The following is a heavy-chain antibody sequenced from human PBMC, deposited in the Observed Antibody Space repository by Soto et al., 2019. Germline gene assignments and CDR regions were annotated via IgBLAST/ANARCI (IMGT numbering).Heavy chain of an antibody. D-gene: IGHD6-13*01. CDR3: AREHSSSWRFDY. V-gene: IGHV1-8*01. Sequence: QVQLVQSGAEVKKPGASVKVSCKASGYTFTSYDINWVRQATGQGLEWMGWMNPNSGNTGYAQKVQGRVTMSRNTSISTAYMELSSLRSEDTAVYYCAREHSSSWRFDYWGQGTLVTVSS. CDR2: MNPNSGNT. J-gene: IGHJ4*02. CDR1: GYTFTSYD.